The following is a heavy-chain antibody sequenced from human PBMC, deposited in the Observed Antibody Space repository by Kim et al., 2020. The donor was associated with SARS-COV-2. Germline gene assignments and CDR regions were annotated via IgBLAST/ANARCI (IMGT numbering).Heavy chain of an antibody. D-gene: IGHD6-6*01. V-gene: IGHV3-33*01. CDR1: GFTFSTYG. CDR3: ARAPALGGSSSWEGDY. J-gene: IGHJ4*01. Sequence: GGSLRLSCAASGFTFSTYGMHWVRQAPGKGLEWVAGIWYDGSNKYYADSVKGRFTISRDNSKNTLYLQMNSLRVEDTAVYECARAPALGGSSSWEGDYWG. CDR2: IWYDGSNK.